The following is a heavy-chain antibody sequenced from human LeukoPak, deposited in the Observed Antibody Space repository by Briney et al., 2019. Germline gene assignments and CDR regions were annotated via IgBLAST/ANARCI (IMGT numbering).Heavy chain of an antibody. J-gene: IGHJ5*02. V-gene: IGHV4-4*02. D-gene: IGHD2-2*02. CDR2: IYHSGST. Sequence: SGTLSLTCAVSGGSISSSNWWSWVRQPPGKGLEWIGEIYHSGSTNYNPSLKSRVAISVDTSKNQFSLKLSSVTAADTAVYYCARLAPAVVVPAAIPDPNWFDPWGQGTLVTVSS. CDR3: ARLAPAVVVPAAIPDPNWFDP. CDR1: GGSISSSNW.